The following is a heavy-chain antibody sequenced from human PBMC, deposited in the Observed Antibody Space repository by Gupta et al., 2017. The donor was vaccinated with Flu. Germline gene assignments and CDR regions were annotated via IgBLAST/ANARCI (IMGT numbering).Heavy chain of an antibody. D-gene: IGHD1-14*01. V-gene: IGHV1-3*04. Sequence: QVQLVQPGAEVEKPGASVKISCRASGYTFTSHALYWVRQAPGQSLEWMGWINTVNGDTRYSHKLKGRVSISRDTSATTSYLELSSLMSEDTAGYYCVTKFPDLDYWGQGTLLTVSS. CDR2: INTVNGDT. CDR1: GYTFTSHA. CDR3: VTKFPDLDY. J-gene: IGHJ4*02.